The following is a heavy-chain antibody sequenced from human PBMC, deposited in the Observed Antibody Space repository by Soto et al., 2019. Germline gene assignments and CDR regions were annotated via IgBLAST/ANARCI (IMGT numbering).Heavy chain of an antibody. V-gene: IGHV4-31*03. D-gene: IGHD3-22*01. Sequence: SETLSLTCTVSGGSISSGGYYWSWIRQHPGKGLEWIGYIYYSGSTYYNPSLKSRVTISVDTSKNQFSLKLSSVTAADTAVYYCARVGHGLTYYYDSSGYYGYYFDYWGQGTLVTVSS. CDR1: GGSISSGGYY. CDR2: IYYSGST. CDR3: ARVGHGLTYYYDSSGYYGYYFDY. J-gene: IGHJ4*02.